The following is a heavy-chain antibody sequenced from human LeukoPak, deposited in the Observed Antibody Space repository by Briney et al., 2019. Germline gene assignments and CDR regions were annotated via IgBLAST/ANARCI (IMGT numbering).Heavy chain of an antibody. CDR1: GYSFTNYW. V-gene: IGHV5-51*01. CDR2: IYPGDSDT. J-gene: IGHJ4*02. D-gene: IGHD3-22*01. CDR3: ARRGYYDSSGYYNFDY. Sequence: GESLKISCKGSGYSFTNYWIAWVRQMPGKGLEWMGIIYPGDSDTRYSLSFQGQVTISAHKSISTAYLQWSSLKASDTAMYYCARRGYYDSSGYYNFDYWGQGTLVTVSS.